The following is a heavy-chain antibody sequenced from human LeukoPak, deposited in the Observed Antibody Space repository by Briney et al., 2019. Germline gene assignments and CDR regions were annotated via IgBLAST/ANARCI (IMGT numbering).Heavy chain of an antibody. V-gene: IGHV4-38-2*02. D-gene: IGHD1-26*01. CDR2: IYHSGST. Sequence: SETLSLTCTVSGYSISSGYYWGWIRQPPGKGLEWIGSIYHSGSTYYNPSLKSRVTISVDTSKNQFSLKLSSVTAADTAVYYCARGPRELQPAGPSNYFDYWGQGTLVTVSS. CDR3: ARGPRELQPAGPSNYFDY. J-gene: IGHJ4*02. CDR1: GYSISSGYY.